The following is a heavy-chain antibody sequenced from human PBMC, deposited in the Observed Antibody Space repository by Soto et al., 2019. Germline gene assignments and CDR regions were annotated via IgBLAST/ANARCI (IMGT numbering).Heavy chain of an antibody. D-gene: IGHD6-13*01. V-gene: IGHV5-10-1*01. CDR2: IDPSDSYT. CDR1: GYSFTSYW. CDR3: ARLVYSSSWYGDYYYGMDV. J-gene: IGHJ6*02. Sequence: GESLKISCKGSGYSFTSYWISWVRQMPGKGLEWMGRIDPSDSYTNYSPSFQGHVTISADKSISTAYLQWSSLKASDTAMYYCARLVYSSSWYGDYYYGMDVWGQGTTVTVSS.